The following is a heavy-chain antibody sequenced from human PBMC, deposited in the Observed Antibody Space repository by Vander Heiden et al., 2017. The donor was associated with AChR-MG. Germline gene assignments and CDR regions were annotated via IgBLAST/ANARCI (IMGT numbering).Heavy chain of an antibody. CDR2: IDTGGST. CDR3: ARGLPTGWFDP. Sequence: EVQLVESGGGLVQPGGSLRLSCAASGFTVSSNYMSWVRQAPGKGLEWVAVIDTGGSTYYADSVKGRFTVSRDNSNNTLYLQMNSLRADDTAVYYCARGLPTGWFDPWGQGTLVTVSP. V-gene: IGHV3-66*01. J-gene: IGHJ5*02. CDR1: GFTVSSNY. D-gene: IGHD2-15*01.